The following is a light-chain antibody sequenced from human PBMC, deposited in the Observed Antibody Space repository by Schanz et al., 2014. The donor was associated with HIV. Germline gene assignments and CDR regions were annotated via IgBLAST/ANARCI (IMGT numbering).Light chain of an antibody. V-gene: IGLV2-8*01. CDR3: SSYTGTSNLSVL. CDR1: SSDVGGYNY. CDR2: EVN. J-gene: IGLJ2*01. Sequence: QSALTQPASVSGSPGQSITISCTGTSSDVGGYNYVSWYQQHPGKPPKLLIFEVNKRPSGVPDRFSGSKSGNSAYLNVSGLQTEDEAEYYCSSYTGTSNLSVLFGGGTKLTVL.